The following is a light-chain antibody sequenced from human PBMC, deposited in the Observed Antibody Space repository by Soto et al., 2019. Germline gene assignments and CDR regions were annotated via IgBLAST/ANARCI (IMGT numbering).Light chain of an antibody. V-gene: IGKV3-20*01. CDR3: QQYGSSPRT. CDR1: QNVRAF. Sequence: EVVLTQSPVTLSLSPGERATLSCRASQNVRAFLDWYQQKPGQAPRLLIYGASKRATGIPDRFSGSGSGTDFTLTINRLEPEDFAVYCCQQYGSSPRTFGQGTKVEIK. J-gene: IGKJ1*01. CDR2: GAS.